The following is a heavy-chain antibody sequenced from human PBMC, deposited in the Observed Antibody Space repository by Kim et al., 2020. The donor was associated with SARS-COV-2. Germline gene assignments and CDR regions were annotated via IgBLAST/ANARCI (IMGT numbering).Heavy chain of an antibody. CDR2: ISYDGSNK. V-gene: IGHV3-30-3*01. CDR1: GFTFSSYA. J-gene: IGHJ6*02. Sequence: GGSLRLSCAASGFTFSSYAIHWVRQAPGKGLEWVAVISYDGSNKYYADSVKGRFTISRDNSKNTLYLQMNSLRAEDTAVYYCARDLGCGGSCYSLYSFGMDVWGQGTTVTVSS. D-gene: IGHD2-15*01. CDR3: ARDLGCGGSCYSLYSFGMDV.